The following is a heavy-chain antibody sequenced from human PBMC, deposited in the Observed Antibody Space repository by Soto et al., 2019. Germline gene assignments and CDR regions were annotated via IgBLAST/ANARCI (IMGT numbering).Heavy chain of an antibody. Sequence: GGSLRLSCAASGFTFRNFGMHWVRRAPGKGLEWVAFISYYGGDEFYADSVKGRVTISRDNSKNTLYLQMNGLRTEDTAVYFCAKVYGDYNDDYYHMHVWGKGTTVTVSS. CDR3: AKVYGDYNDDYYHMHV. D-gene: IGHD4-17*01. CDR1: GFTFRNFG. J-gene: IGHJ6*03. CDR2: ISYYGGDE. V-gene: IGHV3-30*18.